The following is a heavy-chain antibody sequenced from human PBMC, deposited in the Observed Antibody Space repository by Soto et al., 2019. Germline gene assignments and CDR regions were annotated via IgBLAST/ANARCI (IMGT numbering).Heavy chain of an antibody. CDR3: AHKGGGDRILDY. J-gene: IGHJ4*02. Sequence: QITLKESGPTLVKPTQTLTLTCAFSGFSLRTSGVGVGWIRQPPGKALEWLALIYWDGYKHYSPSLKSRLTTTEDTSKNQVVLKITNLDPVDTATFLCAHKGGGDRILDYWGQGTLVTVSS. D-gene: IGHD3-16*01. CDR1: GFSLRTSGVG. V-gene: IGHV2-5*02. CDR2: IYWDGYK.